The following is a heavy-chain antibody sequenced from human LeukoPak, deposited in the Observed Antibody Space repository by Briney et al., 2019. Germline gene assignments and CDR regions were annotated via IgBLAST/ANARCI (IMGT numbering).Heavy chain of an antibody. CDR2: INHSGST. J-gene: IGHJ4*02. CDR3: ARKAWLAGVDY. D-gene: IGHD6-19*01. CDR1: GGSFSGYY. V-gene: IGHV4-34*01. Sequence: PSETLSLTCAVYGGSFSGYYWSWIRQPPGKGLEWIGEINHSGSTNYNPSLKSRVTISVDTSKNQFSLKLSSVTAADTAVYYCARKAWLAGVDYWGQGTLVTVSS.